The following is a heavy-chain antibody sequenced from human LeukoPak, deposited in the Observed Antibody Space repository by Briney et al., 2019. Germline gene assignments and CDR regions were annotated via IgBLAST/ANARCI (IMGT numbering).Heavy chain of an antibody. CDR2: INPNSGGT. CDR3: ARRRYSSGWFLDY. CDR1: GYTFTGYY. Sequence: ASVKVSCKASGYTFTGYYMHWVRQAPGQGLEWMGRINPNSGGTNYAQKFQGRVTMTRDTSISTAYMELSRLRSGDTAVYYCARRRYSSGWFLDYWGQGTLVTVSS. J-gene: IGHJ4*02. V-gene: IGHV1-2*06. D-gene: IGHD6-19*01.